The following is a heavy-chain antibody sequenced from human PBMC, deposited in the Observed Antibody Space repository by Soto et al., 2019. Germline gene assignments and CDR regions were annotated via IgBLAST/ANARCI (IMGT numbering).Heavy chain of an antibody. CDR2: IYYSGST. D-gene: IGHD3-10*01. J-gene: IGHJ5*02. V-gene: IGHV4-39*01. Sequence: SETLSLTCTVSGGSISSSSYYWGWIRQPPGKGLEWIGSIYYSGSTYYNPSLKSRVTISVDTSKNQFSLKLSSVTAADTAVYYCARAGEGGLLWFGESYGGWFDPWGQGTLVTVSS. CDR1: GGSISSSSYY. CDR3: ARAGEGGLLWFGESYGGWFDP.